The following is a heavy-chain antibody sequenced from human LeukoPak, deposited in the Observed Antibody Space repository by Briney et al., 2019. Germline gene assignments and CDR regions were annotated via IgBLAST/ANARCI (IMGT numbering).Heavy chain of an antibody. V-gene: IGHV3-30*02. Sequence: GGSLPLSCAASGFTFSSYGMHCVRQAPGKGLEWVAFIRYDGSNKYYADSVKGRFTISRDNSKNTLYLQMNSLRSEDTAVYYCEASHDAFDIWGQGTMVTVSS. J-gene: IGHJ3*02. CDR2: IRYDGSNK. CDR1: GFTFSSYG. CDR3: EASHDAFDI.